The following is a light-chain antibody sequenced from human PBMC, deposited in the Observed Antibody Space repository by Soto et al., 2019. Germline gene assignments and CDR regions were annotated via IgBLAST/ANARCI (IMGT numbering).Light chain of an antibody. V-gene: IGKV3-20*01. Sequence: ESELTQSPGTLSLSTEERATLSCRASQSVSSSYLAWYQQKPGQAPRLLIYGASSRATGIPDRFSGSGSGTEFTLTISRLEPEDYAVYYRQKYGSSPLSLGPGTNVDTK. CDR2: GAS. CDR1: QSVSSSY. J-gene: IGKJ3*01. CDR3: QKYGSSPLS.